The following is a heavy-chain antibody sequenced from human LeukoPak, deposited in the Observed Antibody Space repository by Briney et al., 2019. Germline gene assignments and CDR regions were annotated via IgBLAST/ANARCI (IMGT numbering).Heavy chain of an antibody. Sequence: GSLRLSCAASGFTFSSYGMHWVRQAPGKGLEWVAVISYDGSNKYYADSVKGRFTISRDNSKNTLYLQMNSLRAEDTAVYYCAAYSSGWSLDAFDIWGQGTMVTVSS. V-gene: IGHV3-30*03. CDR2: ISYDGSNK. CDR3: AAYSSGWSLDAFDI. D-gene: IGHD6-19*01. J-gene: IGHJ3*02. CDR1: GFTFSSYG.